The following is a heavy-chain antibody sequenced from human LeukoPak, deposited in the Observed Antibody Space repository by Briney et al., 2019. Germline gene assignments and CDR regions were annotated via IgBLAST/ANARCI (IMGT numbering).Heavy chain of an antibody. Sequence: SETLSLTCTVSGGSISGYFWSWIRQPPGKGLEWIGYIHYSGSTNYNPSLNSRVTISVDTSKNQFSLRLSSVTAADTAVYYCARYGVTIVRGGKYYFDSWGQGTLVTVSS. CDR2: IHYSGST. J-gene: IGHJ4*02. V-gene: IGHV4-59*08. CDR3: ARYGVTIVRGGKYYFDS. D-gene: IGHD3-10*01. CDR1: GGSISGYF.